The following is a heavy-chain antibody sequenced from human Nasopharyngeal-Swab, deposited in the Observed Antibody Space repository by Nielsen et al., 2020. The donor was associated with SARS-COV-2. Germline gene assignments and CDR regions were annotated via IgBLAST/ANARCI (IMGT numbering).Heavy chain of an antibody. D-gene: IGHD6-13*01. CDR3: ARDRIAAAGDAFDI. CDR1: GFTFSSYG. V-gene: IGHV3-33*01. J-gene: IGHJ3*02. Sequence: GGSLRLSCAASGFTFSSYGMHWVRQAPGKGLEWAAVIWYDGSNKYYADSVKGRFTISRDNSKNTLYLQMNSLRAEDTAVYYCARDRIAAAGDAFDIWGQGTMVTVSS. CDR2: IWYDGSNK.